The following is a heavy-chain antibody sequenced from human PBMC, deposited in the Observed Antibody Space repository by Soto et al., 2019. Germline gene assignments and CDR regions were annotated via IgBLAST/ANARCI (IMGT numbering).Heavy chain of an antibody. CDR2: ISPK. J-gene: IGHJ4*02. V-gene: IGHV3-33*03. D-gene: IGHD3-9*01. CDR1: GFSFRTYG. CDR3: AKSPHDILIGSAFDY. Sequence: QVQLVESGGGLVQPGTSLRLSCAVSGFSFRTYGFHWVRQPPGKGLQWVAVISPKGHSDSVEGRFTISRDNAKNSLYLQMDRLRPEDTAFYYCAKSPHDILIGSAFDYWGQGTLVTVSS.